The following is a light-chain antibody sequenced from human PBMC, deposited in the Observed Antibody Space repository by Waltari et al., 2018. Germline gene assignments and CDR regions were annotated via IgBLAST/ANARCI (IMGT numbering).Light chain of an antibody. J-gene: IGLJ3*02. CDR1: GSNIRAGYD. V-gene: IGLV1-40*01. CDR3: QSYDTSLSVV. Sequence: QSVLTQPPSVSGAPGQRVTISCTGSGSNIRAGYDVPWYQQLPRAAPKLLIYGSTSRPLGVPARFFGSTSGASASLAIIGLQAEDEADYYCQSYDTSLSVVFGGGTKLTVL. CDR2: GST.